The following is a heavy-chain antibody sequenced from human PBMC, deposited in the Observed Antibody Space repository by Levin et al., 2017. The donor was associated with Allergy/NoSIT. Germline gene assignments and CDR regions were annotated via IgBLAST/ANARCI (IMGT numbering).Heavy chain of an antibody. CDR3: AHRDIAAAGHYFDY. Sequence: ASGPTLVKPTQTLTLTCTFSGFSLSTSGVGVGWIRQPPGKALEWLALIYWDDDKRYSPSLKSRLTITKDTSKNQVVLTMTNMDPVDTATYYCAHRDIAAAGHYFDYWGQGTLVTVSS. J-gene: IGHJ4*02. CDR1: GFSLSTSGVG. V-gene: IGHV2-5*02. CDR2: IYWDDDK. D-gene: IGHD6-13*01.